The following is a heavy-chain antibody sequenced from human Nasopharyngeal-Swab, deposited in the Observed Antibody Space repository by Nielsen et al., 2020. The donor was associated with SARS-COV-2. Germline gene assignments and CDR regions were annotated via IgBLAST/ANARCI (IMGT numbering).Heavy chain of an antibody. Sequence: WVRQAPGQGLEWMGWISAYNGNTNYAQKLQGRVTMTTDTSTSTAYMELRSLRSDDTAVYYCARANRSGIFGVVLNFDYWGQGTLVTVSS. CDR3: ARANRSGIFGVVLNFDY. D-gene: IGHD3-3*01. CDR2: ISAYNGNT. V-gene: IGHV1-18*01. J-gene: IGHJ4*02.